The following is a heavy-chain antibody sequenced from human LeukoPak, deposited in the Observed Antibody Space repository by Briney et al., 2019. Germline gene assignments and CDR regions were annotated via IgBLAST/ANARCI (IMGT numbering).Heavy chain of an antibody. CDR2: ISGSGGTT. D-gene: IGHD3-22*01. J-gene: IGHJ4*02. Sequence: QTGGSLRLSCAASGFTFSSYGMNWVRQAPGKGLEWVSGISGSGGTTYYADSVKGLFTISRDNSKNSLSLQVSSLRAEDTAVYYCAKTNGYYSDWGQGTLVTVSS. CDR3: AKTNGYYSD. V-gene: IGHV3-23*01. CDR1: GFTFSSYG.